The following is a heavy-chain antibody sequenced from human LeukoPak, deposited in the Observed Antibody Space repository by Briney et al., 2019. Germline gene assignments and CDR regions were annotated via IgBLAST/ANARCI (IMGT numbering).Heavy chain of an antibody. CDR2: IYYSGST. D-gene: IGHD4-17*01. CDR1: GGSISSYY. V-gene: IGHV4-59*08. J-gene: IGHJ4*02. Sequence: SETLSLTCTVSGGSISSYYWSWIRQPPGKGLEWIGYIYYSGSTNYNPSLKSRVTISVDTSKNQFSLKLSSVTAADTAVYYCARRAPYGAPFDYWGQGTLVTVSS. CDR3: ARRAPYGAPFDY.